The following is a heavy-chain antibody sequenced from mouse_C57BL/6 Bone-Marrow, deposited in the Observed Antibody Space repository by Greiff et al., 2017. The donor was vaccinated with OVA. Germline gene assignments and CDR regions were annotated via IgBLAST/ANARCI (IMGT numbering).Heavy chain of an antibody. J-gene: IGHJ2*01. V-gene: IGHV1-42*01. D-gene: IGHD2-12*01. CDR2: INPSTGGT. CDR3: AVTYYCDY. CDR1: GYSFTGYY. Sequence: EVQLQQSGPELVKPGASVKISCKASGYSFTGYYMNWVKQSPEKSLEWIGEINPSTGGTTYNQKFKAKATLTVDKSASTAYRQRKSLTSEDSAVYYCAVTYYCDYWGQGTTRTVSS.